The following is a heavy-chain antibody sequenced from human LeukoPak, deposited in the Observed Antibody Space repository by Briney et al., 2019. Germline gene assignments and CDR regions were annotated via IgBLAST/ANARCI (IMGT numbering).Heavy chain of an antibody. J-gene: IGHJ6*03. CDR3: ARDLYYDILTGYRLGVYYYYMDV. V-gene: IGHV4-39*07. CDR1: GGSISSSSYY. D-gene: IGHD3-9*01. Sequence: SETLSLTCTVSGGSISSSSYYWGWIRQPPGKGLEWIGSIYYSGSTYYNPSLKSRVTISVDTSKNQFSLKLSSVTAADKAVYYCARDLYYDILTGYRLGVYYYYMDVWGKGTTVTISS. CDR2: IYYSGST.